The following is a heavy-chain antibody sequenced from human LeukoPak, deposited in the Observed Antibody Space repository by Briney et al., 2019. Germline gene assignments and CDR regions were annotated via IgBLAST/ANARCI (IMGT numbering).Heavy chain of an antibody. CDR3: ARGIGYYDFWSGYYRDTASYYFDY. Sequence: PSETLSLTCTVSGGSISSYYWSWIRQPAGKGLEWIGRIYTSGSTNYNPSLKSRVTISVDTSKNQFSLKLSSVTAADTAVYYCARGIGYYDFWSGYYRDTASYYFDYWGQGTLVTVSS. D-gene: IGHD3-3*01. CDR1: GGSISSYY. V-gene: IGHV4-4*07. J-gene: IGHJ4*02. CDR2: IYTSGST.